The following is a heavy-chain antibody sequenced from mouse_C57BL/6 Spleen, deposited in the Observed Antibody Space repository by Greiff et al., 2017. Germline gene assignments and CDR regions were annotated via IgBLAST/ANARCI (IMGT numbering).Heavy chain of an antibody. CDR1: GYTFTSYW. CDR2: IYPGSGST. D-gene: IGHD1-1*01. CDR3: ARGLTYYGSSVYYAMDY. J-gene: IGHJ4*01. V-gene: IGHV1-55*01. Sequence: QVQLQQPGAGLVKPGASVKMSCKASGYTFTSYWITWVKQRPGQGLEWIGDIYPGSGSTNYNEKFKSKATLTVDTSSSTAYMQLSSLTSEDSAVYYCARGLTYYGSSVYYAMDYWGQGTSVTVSS.